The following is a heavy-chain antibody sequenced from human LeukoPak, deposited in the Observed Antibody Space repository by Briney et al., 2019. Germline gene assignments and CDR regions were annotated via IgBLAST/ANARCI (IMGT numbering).Heavy chain of an antibody. CDR3: ARDIKYNWNYVDY. V-gene: IGHV3-21*01. CDR1: GFTSSTYS. CDR2: ISSSGSYV. D-gene: IGHD1-20*01. Sequence: GGSLRLSCAASGFTSSTYSMNWVRQAPGKGLEWVSSISSSGSYVYYADSVKGRFTISRDNAKNSLFLQMNSLRAEDTAVYYCARDIKYNWNYVDYWGQGTLVTVSS. J-gene: IGHJ4*02.